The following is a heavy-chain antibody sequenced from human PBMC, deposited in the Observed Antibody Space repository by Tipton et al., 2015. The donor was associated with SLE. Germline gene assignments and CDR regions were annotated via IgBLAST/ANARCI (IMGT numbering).Heavy chain of an antibody. CDR3: AKERDSSGWYGLNY. Sequence: SLRLSCAASGFTFSSYGMHWVRQAPGKGLEWVAVISYDGSNKYYADSVKGRFTISRDNSKNTLYLQMNSLRAEDTAVYYCAKERDSSGWYGLNYWGQGTLVTVSS. CDR1: GFTFSSYG. D-gene: IGHD6-19*01. J-gene: IGHJ4*02. CDR2: ISYDGSNK. V-gene: IGHV3-30*18.